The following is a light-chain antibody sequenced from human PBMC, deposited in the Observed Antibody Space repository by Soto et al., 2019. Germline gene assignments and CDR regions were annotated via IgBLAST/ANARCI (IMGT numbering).Light chain of an antibody. Sequence: EIVLTQTPATLSLSPGERVTLSCRASQSVSSYLAWYQQKFGQAPRLLIYDASNRATGIPARFSGSGSATDFTLTISSLEPEDFAIYYCQQRYNWPLTFGQGTNVEIK. CDR2: DAS. CDR1: QSVSSY. CDR3: QQRYNWPLT. J-gene: IGKJ1*01. V-gene: IGKV3-11*01.